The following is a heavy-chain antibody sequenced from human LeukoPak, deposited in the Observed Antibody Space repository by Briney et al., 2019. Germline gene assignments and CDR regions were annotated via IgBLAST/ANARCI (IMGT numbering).Heavy chain of an antibody. CDR3: AKDMLHYYDSQRKGPGAFDI. J-gene: IGHJ3*02. CDR2: ISSSGSTI. CDR1: GFTFSDYY. V-gene: IGHV3-11*01. D-gene: IGHD3-22*01. Sequence: GGSLRLSCAASGFTFSDYYMSWIRQAPGKGLEWVSYISSSGSTIYYADSAKGRFTISRDNAKNSLYLQMNSLRAEDTALYYCAKDMLHYYDSQRKGPGAFDIWGQGTMVTVSS.